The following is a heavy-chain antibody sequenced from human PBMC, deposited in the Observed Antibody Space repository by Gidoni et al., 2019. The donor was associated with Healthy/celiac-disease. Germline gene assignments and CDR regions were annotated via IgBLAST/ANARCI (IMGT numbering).Heavy chain of an antibody. J-gene: IGHJ4*02. V-gene: IGHV1-2*04. CDR3: ARGSTYYYDSSDEPAITPPDY. CDR2: INPNSGGT. CDR1: GSTFTGDY. D-gene: IGHD3-22*01. Sequence: QVQLVQSGAEVKKPGASVKVSCKASGSTFTGDYMHWGRQAPGQGLEWMGWINPNSGGTNYAQKFQGWVTMTRDTSISTAYMELSRLRSDDTAVYYCARGSTYYYDSSDEPAITPPDYWGQGTLVTVSS.